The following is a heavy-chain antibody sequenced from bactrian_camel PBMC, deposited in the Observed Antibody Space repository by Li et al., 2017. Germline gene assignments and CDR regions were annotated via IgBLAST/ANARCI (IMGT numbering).Heavy chain of an antibody. D-gene: IGHD2*01. CDR3: AADQTYRCSFLSQPDFRT. Sequence: QVQLVESGGGSVQPGGSLRLSCAASGYTSSTSSAINNCMAWFRQAAGKEREGLASIYTNSGATFYADSVKGRFTLSQDTAKNTMYLQMNVLKPEDTAMYYCAADQTYRCSFLSQPDFRTWGQGTQ. J-gene: IGHJ6*01. CDR1: GYTSSTSSAINNC. V-gene: IGHV3S6*01. CDR2: IYTNSGAT.